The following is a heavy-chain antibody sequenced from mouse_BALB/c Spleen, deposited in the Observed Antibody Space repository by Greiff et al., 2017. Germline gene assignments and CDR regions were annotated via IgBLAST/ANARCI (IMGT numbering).Heavy chain of an antibody. D-gene: IGHD2-4*01. CDR1: GYAFSSYW. CDR3: ARNYEFDY. J-gene: IGHJ2*01. V-gene: IGHV1-80*01. Sequence: VQLQQSGAELVRPGSSVKISCKASGYAFSSYWMNWVKQRPGQGLEWIGQIYPGDGDTNYDGKFKGKATLTADKSSSTAYMQLSSLTSEDSAVYFCARNYEFDYWGQGTTLTVSS. CDR2: IYPGDGDT.